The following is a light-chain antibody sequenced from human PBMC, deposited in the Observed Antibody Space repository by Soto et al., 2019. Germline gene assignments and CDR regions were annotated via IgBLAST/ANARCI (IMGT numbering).Light chain of an antibody. V-gene: IGLV2-14*01. CDR1: SSDVGGYNY. CDR3: NSYTSRSTGV. J-gene: IGLJ1*01. CDR2: EVS. Sequence: QSVLTQPASVSGSPGQSITISCTGTSSDVGGYNYVSWYQQHPGKAPKLLIYEVSNRPSGVSNRFSGSKSGNTASLTISGLQAEDEADYYCNSYTSRSTGVFGTGTK.